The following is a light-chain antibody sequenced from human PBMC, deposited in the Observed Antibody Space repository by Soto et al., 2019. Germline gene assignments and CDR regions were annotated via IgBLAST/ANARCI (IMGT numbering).Light chain of an antibody. CDR1: QSLLHRNGNSY. V-gene: IGKV2-28*01. Sequence: DIVMTQSPLSLSVTPGEAASISCRCSQSLLHRNGNSYLDWYLQRPGQSPQLLISLALNRASGVPDRFSGSGSGTDFTLHISRVEAEDVGVYYCMQALQSSFTFGPGTKVDL. J-gene: IGKJ3*01. CDR3: MQALQSSFT. CDR2: LAL.